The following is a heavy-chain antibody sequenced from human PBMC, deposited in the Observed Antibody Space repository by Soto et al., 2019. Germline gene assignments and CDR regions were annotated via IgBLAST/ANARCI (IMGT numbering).Heavy chain of an antibody. CDR2: IVVGSGNT. J-gene: IGHJ4*02. V-gene: IGHV1-58*02. Sequence: SVKVSCKASGFTFTSSAMQWVRQARGQRLEWIGWIVVGSGNTNYAQKFQERVTITRDMSTSTAYMELSSLRSEDTAVYYCAAAPERYCSSTSCYPPFYDYWGQGALVTVSS. D-gene: IGHD2-2*01. CDR1: GFTFTSSA. CDR3: AAAPERYCSSTSCYPPFYDY.